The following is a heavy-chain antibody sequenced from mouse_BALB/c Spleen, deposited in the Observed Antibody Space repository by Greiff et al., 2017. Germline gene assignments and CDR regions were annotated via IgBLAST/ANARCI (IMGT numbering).Heavy chain of an antibody. CDR1: GFTFSSYA. Sequence: EVKLEESGGGLVKPGGSLKLSCAASGFTFSSYAMSWVRQTPEKRLEWVASISSGGSTYYPDSVKGRFTISRDNARNILYLQMSSLRSEDTAMYYCARGRGPSGAMDYWGQGTSVTVSS. J-gene: IGHJ4*01. D-gene: IGHD6-1*01. CDR3: ARGRGPSGAMDY. V-gene: IGHV5-6-5*01. CDR2: ISSGGST.